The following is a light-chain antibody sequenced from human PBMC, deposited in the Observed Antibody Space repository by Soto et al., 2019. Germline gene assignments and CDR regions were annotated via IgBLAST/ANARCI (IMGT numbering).Light chain of an antibody. Sequence: QSALTQPASVSGSPGQSITISCTGTSSDVGSYNFVSWYQQHPGKAPKVMIYEGSKRPSGVSYRFSGSKSGNTASLTISGLQAEDEADYYCCSYAGSSTWVFATGTKLTVL. V-gene: IGLV2-23*01. CDR1: SSDVGSYNF. J-gene: IGLJ1*01. CDR3: CSYAGSSTWV. CDR2: EGS.